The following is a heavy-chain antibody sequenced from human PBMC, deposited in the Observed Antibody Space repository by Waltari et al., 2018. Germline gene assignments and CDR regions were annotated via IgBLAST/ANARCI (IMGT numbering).Heavy chain of an antibody. J-gene: IGHJ2*01. D-gene: IGHD6-13*01. V-gene: IGHV3-74*01. CDR1: GFTFSSYW. CDR2: INSDGSST. CDR3: ARDFYTSSWYFDL. Sequence: EVQLVESGGGLVQRGGSLRLSCAASGFTFSSYWMNWARQVPGKGLVWVSRINSDGSSTSHADSVKGRFTISRDNAKNTLYLQMNSLRAEDTAVYYCARDFYTSSWYFDLWGRGTLVTVSS.